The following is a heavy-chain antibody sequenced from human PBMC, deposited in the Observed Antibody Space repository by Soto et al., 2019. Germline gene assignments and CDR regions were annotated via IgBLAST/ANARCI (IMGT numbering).Heavy chain of an antibody. J-gene: IGHJ5*02. CDR1: GFTFSNAW. Sequence: EVQLVESGGGLVKPGVSLRLSCAASGFTFSNAWMNWVRQAPAKGLEWVGRIKSKTDGGTTDYAAPVKGRFTISRDDSKNTLYLQMNSLKTEDTAVYYCTTQQYYDFWRRSSGQGTLVTVSS. V-gene: IGHV3-15*07. CDR2: IKSKTDGGTT. D-gene: IGHD3-3*01. CDR3: TTQQYYDFWRRS.